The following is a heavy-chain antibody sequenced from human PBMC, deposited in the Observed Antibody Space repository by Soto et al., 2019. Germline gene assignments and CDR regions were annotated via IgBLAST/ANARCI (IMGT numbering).Heavy chain of an antibody. CDR2: IHPGASDT. D-gene: IGHD1-7*01. Sequence: DSLKISCKGTGYNFGGDWIGWVRQLPGKVLESMGVIHPGASDTRYIPSFQGQVTIAADESTSTTYLQLRSLKASDSATYYCARGGLIGTPPDYCGKGPQVAVSS. J-gene: IGHJ4*02. V-gene: IGHV5-51*01. CDR1: GYNFGGDW. CDR3: ARGGLIGTPPDY.